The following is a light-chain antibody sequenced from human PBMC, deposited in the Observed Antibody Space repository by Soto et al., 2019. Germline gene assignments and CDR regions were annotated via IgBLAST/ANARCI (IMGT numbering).Light chain of an antibody. CDR3: QQYNNWPRT. V-gene: IGKV3-15*01. J-gene: IGKJ1*01. CDR2: GAS. CDR1: QSVASN. Sequence: EIVMTQSPVTLSLSPGDTATLSCRASQSVASNLAWFRQKPGQPPRLLIYGASASATGIPARFSGSGSGTDFTLTIRSLQSEDFAVYYCQQYNNWPRTFGQGTKVEIK.